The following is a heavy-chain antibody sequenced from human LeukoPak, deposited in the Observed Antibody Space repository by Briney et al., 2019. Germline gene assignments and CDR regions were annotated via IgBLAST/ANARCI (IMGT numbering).Heavy chain of an antibody. V-gene: IGHV3-30*14. J-gene: IGHJ4*02. CDR2: ISYDGSNK. D-gene: IGHD6-19*01. CDR1: GFTFSRHA. Sequence: GGSLRLSCAASGFTFSRHAVHWVRRAPGKGLEWLAVISYDGSNKYYADSVKGRFTISRDNSKNTLYLRMNSLRAEDTAVYYCARDEQWSFFDYWGQGTLVTVSS. CDR3: ARDEQWSFFDY.